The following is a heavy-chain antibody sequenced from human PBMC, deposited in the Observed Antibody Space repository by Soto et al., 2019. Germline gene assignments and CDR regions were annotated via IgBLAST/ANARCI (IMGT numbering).Heavy chain of an antibody. J-gene: IGHJ4*02. CDR1: GGTFSSYT. D-gene: IGHD2-2*01. CDR2: IIPILGIA. CDR3: ASDRKYRSPSSFYFDY. V-gene: IGHV1-69*02. Sequence: QVQLVQSGAEVKKPGSSVKVSCKASGGTFSSYTISWVRQAPGQGLEWMGRIIPILGIANYAQKCQGRVTITADKSTSTAYMELSSLRSEDTAVYYCASDRKYRSPSSFYFDYWGQGTLVTVSS.